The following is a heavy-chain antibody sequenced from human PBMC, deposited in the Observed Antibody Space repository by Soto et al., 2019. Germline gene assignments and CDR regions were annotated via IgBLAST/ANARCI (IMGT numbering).Heavy chain of an antibody. CDR2: IKNKAEGGTT. CDR3: TTYSGTSLDF. D-gene: IGHD1-26*01. V-gene: IGHV3-15*05. J-gene: IGHJ4*01. CDR1: GFTFNNAW. Sequence: GGSLRLSCAASGFTFNNAWMTWVRQAPGKGLECVGRIKNKAEGGTTEYTAPVKGRFTISRDDSKNTLYLQMNSLKTEDTAVYYCTTYSGTSLDFWGQGTLVTAPQ.